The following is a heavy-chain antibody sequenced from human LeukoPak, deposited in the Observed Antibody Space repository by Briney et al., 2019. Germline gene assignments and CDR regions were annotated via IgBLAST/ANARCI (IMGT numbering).Heavy chain of an antibody. Sequence: GGSLRLSCAASGFTFSSYAMSWVRQAPGKGLEWVSAISGSGGSTYYADSVKGRFTISRDNSKNTLYLQMNSLRAEDTAVYYCARGVSSGWSYYYYYMDVSGKGTTVTVSS. CDR1: GFTFSSYA. D-gene: IGHD6-19*01. J-gene: IGHJ6*03. CDR2: ISGSGGST. CDR3: ARGVSSGWSYYYYYMDV. V-gene: IGHV3-23*01.